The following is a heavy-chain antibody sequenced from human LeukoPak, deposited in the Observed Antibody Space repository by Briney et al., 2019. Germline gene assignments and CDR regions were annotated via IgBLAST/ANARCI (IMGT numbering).Heavy chain of an antibody. D-gene: IGHD3-16*01. CDR3: ARDRGSYGYLDY. J-gene: IGHJ4*02. Sequence: SETLSLTCAVYGGSFSGYYWNWVRQPPGKGLEWIGYVYYSGRTNYSSSLKSRVTISVDTSKNQFSLKLSSVTAADTAVYYCARDRGSYGYLDYWGQGTLVTVSS. V-gene: IGHV4-59*01. CDR1: GGSFSGYY. CDR2: VYYSGRT.